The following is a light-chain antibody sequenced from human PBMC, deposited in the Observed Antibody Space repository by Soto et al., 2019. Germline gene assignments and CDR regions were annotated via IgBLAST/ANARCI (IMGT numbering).Light chain of an antibody. V-gene: IGKV1-39*01. J-gene: IGKJ1*01. CDR3: QQSYVSPPT. Sequence: DNQLTQSPSSLSAYLGDRVTITCRASLTTSIYLNWYQHKPGKAPRLLIYAASNLQSGVPSRFSGSGSGTDFTLTISSLQAEDFATYYCQQSYVSPPTFGQGTKVE. CDR1: LTTSIY. CDR2: AAS.